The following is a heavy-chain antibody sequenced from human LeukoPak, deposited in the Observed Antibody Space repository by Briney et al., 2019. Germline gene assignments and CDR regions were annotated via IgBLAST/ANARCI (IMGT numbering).Heavy chain of an antibody. V-gene: IGHV3-48*04. CDR1: GFTFSSCG. D-gene: IGHD2-2*01. CDR3: ARIAPENDSFDI. J-gene: IGHJ3*02. CDR2: ISSSSSTI. Sequence: GGSLRLSCVASGFTFSSCGMNWVRQAPGKGLEWVSYISSSSSTIYYADSVKGRFTISRDNAKNSLYLQMNSLRAEDTAVYYCARIAPENDSFDIWGQGTMVTVSS.